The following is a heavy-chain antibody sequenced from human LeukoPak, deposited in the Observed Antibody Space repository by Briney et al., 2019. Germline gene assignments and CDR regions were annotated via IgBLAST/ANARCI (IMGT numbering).Heavy chain of an antibody. V-gene: IGHV4-39*07. CDR2: IYYSGST. Sequence: SETLSLTCTVSGGSISSSSYYWGWIRQPPGKGLEWIGSIYYSGSTYYNPSLKSRVTISVDTSKNQFSLKLSSVTAADTAVYYCASMTTVTHFDYWGQGTLVTVSS. CDR3: ASMTTVTHFDY. CDR1: GGSISSSSYY. J-gene: IGHJ4*02. D-gene: IGHD4-11*01.